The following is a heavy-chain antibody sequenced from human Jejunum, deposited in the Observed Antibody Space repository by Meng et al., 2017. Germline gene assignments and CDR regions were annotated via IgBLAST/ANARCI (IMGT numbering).Heavy chain of an antibody. CDR3: ARAYSGTYYAHAFDI. Sequence: GESLKISCAASGFTFSDHYMDWVRQAPGKGLEWLSSISSTSDYIYYADSVRGRFTVSRDNARNSLFLQLNSLRAEDTAMYYCARAYSGTYYAHAFDIWGQGTLVTVSS. J-gene: IGHJ3*02. V-gene: IGHV3-21*01. CDR1: GFTFSDHY. D-gene: IGHD1-26*01. CDR2: ISSTSDYI.